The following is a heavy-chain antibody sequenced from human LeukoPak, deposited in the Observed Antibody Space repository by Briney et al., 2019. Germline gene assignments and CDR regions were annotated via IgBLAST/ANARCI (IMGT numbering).Heavy chain of an antibody. CDR2: IYYSGST. CDR1: GGSISSYY. V-gene: IGHV4-59*08. CDR3: ASHLWFGELFVDY. Sequence: PSETLSLTCTVAGGSISSYYWSWIRQPPGKGLEWIGYIYYSGSTNYNPSLKSRVTISVATSKNQFSLKLSSVTAADTAVYYCASHLWFGELFVDYWGQGTLVTVYS. J-gene: IGHJ4*02. D-gene: IGHD3-10*01.